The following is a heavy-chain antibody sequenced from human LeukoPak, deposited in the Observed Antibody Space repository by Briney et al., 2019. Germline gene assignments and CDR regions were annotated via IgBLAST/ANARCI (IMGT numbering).Heavy chain of an antibody. V-gene: IGHV3-21*06. D-gene: IGHD5/OR15-5a*01. J-gene: IGHJ4*02. Sequence: GGSLRLSCAASGFTFSSYSMNWVRQAPGKGLEWVSSISGSRGYIYYADSVKGRFTTSRDNAKNSLYVQMNSLSGEDTAVYYCARGGCSVAGNCCLFFYWGQGTLLTVSS. CDR3: ARGGCSVAGNCCLFFY. CDR2: ISGSRGYI. CDR1: GFTFSSYS.